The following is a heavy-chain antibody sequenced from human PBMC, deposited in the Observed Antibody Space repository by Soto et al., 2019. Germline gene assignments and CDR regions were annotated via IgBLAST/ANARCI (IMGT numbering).Heavy chain of an antibody. Sequence: SETLSLTCTVSGGSISSYYWSWIRQPPGKGLEWIGYIYYRGNTNYNPSLKSRVTISVDTSKNQFSLKLSSVTAVDTALYYCARINPGAGHYYDMDVWGQGTTVTVSS. CDR1: GGSISSYY. D-gene: IGHD3-10*01. CDR2: IYYRGNT. J-gene: IGHJ6*02. CDR3: ARINPGAGHYYDMDV. V-gene: IGHV4-59*08.